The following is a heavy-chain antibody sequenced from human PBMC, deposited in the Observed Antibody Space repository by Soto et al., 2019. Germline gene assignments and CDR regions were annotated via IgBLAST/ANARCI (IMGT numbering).Heavy chain of an antibody. CDR1: GGSISSGGYY. CDR2: IYYSGST. J-gene: IGHJ4*02. V-gene: IGHV4-31*03. D-gene: IGHD2-2*01. Sequence: SETLSLTCTVSGGSISSGGYYWSWIRQHPGKGLEWIGYIYYSGSTYYNPSLKSRVTISVDTSKNQFSLKLSSVTAADTAVYYCARGIVVVPAATWYLNYFDYWGQGTLVTVSS. CDR3: ARGIVVVPAATWYLNYFDY.